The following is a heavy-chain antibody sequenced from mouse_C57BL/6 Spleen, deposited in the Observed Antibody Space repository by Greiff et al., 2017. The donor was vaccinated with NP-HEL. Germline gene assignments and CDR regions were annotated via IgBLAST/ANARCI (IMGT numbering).Heavy chain of an antibody. CDR3: ARYGVYFDY. V-gene: IGHV1-54*01. CDR1: GYAFTNYL. Sequence: VQLQHSGAELVRPGTSVKVSCKASGYAFTNYLIEWVKQRPGQGLEWIGVINPGSGGTNYNEKFKGKATLTADKSSSTAYMQLSSLTSEDSAVYFCARYGVYFDYWGQGTTLTVSS. D-gene: IGHD1-1*02. CDR2: INPGSGGT. J-gene: IGHJ2*01.